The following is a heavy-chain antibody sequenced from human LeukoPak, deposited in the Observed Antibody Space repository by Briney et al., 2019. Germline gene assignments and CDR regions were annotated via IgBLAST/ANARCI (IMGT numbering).Heavy chain of an antibody. CDR2: IKSKTDGGTT. V-gene: IGHV3-15*01. J-gene: IGHJ4*02. D-gene: IGHD3-22*01. CDR1: GFTFSNAW. Sequence: GGSLRLSCAASGFTFSNAWMSWVRQAPGKGLEWVGRIKSKTDGGTTDYAAPVKGRFTISRDDSKNTLYLQMNSLKTEDTAVYYCTTEVDYYYSSGRSDYWGQGTLVTVSS. CDR3: TTEVDYYYSSGRSDY.